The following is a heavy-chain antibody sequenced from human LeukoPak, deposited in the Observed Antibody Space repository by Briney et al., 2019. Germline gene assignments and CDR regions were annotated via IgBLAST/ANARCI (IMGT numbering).Heavy chain of an antibody. CDR2: IKSKTDGGTT. D-gene: IGHD3-10*01. J-gene: IGHJ4*02. V-gene: IGHV3-15*01. Sequence: RGSLRLSCAASGFTFSNAWMSWVRQAPGKGLEWVGRIKSKTDGGTTDYAAPVKGRFTISRDGSKNTLYLQMNSLKTEDTAVYYCTTDARFGELFTYWGQGTLVTVSS. CDR3: TTDARFGELFTY. CDR1: GFTFSNAW.